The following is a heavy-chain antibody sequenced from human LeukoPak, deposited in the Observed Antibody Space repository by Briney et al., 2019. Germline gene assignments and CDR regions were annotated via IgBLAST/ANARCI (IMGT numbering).Heavy chain of an antibody. Sequence: GGPLRLSCAASGLTFSDYYMSWIRQAPGKGLEWVSYIDGSSSRINYADSVKGRFTISRDNAKNSLFLQMNSLTVEDTAVYYCASRVAFDIWGLGTMVTVSS. CDR3: ASRVAFDI. CDR2: IDGSSSRI. J-gene: IGHJ3*02. V-gene: IGHV3-11*01. D-gene: IGHD3-3*01. CDR1: GLTFSDYY.